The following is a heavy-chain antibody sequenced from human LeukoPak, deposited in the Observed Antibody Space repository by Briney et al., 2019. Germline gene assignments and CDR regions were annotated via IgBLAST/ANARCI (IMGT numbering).Heavy chain of an antibody. CDR1: GYTFTSYD. Sequence: GASVKVSCKASGYTFTSYDINWVRQATGQGLERMGWMNPNSGNTGYAQKFQGRVTMTRNTSISTAYMELSSLRSEDTAVYYCARVGEVAVAGTTAEYFQHWGQGTLVTVSS. V-gene: IGHV1-8*01. CDR2: MNPNSGNT. J-gene: IGHJ1*01. CDR3: ARVGEVAVAGTTAEYFQH. D-gene: IGHD6-19*01.